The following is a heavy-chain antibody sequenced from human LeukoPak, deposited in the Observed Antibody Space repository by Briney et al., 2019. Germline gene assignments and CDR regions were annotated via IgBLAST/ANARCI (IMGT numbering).Heavy chain of an antibody. CDR1: GGSISSYY. D-gene: IGHD3-16*02. CDR3: TRVSIHGYSDY. Sequence: PSETLTLTCTVSGGSISSYYWSWMRQPPGKGLEWIGYIFYSGSTKYNPSLKSRVSISVDMSRSQFSLKLNSVTAADTAMYYCTRVSIHGYSDYWGQGTLVTVSS. V-gene: IGHV4-59*01. J-gene: IGHJ4*02. CDR2: IFYSGST.